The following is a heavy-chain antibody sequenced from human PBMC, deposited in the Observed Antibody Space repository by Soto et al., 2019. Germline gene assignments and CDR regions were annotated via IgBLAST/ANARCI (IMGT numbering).Heavy chain of an antibody. CDR3: ARVYLVGAAALFDP. J-gene: IGHJ5*02. Sequence: GASGKVSCKASGGTFSSYTISWVRQAPGQGLEWMGRIIPILGIANYAQKFQGRVTITADKSTSTAYMELSSLRSEDTAVYYCARVYLVGAAALFDPWGQGTLVTVSS. CDR2: IIPILGIA. V-gene: IGHV1-69*02. D-gene: IGHD6-13*01. CDR1: GGTFSSYT.